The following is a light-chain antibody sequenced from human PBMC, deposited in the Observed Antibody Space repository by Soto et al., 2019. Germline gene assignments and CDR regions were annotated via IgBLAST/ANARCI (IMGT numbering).Light chain of an antibody. CDR1: QSISSN. CDR2: GAS. Sequence: EIVMTQSPATLSVSPGERATLSCRASQSISSNLAWYQQTPGQAPRLLIYGASTRATGIPATFSGSGSGTEFTLTISSLQSEYFAVYDCQQYNNWPFTFGPGTKVDIK. J-gene: IGKJ3*01. CDR3: QQYNNWPFT. V-gene: IGKV3-15*01.